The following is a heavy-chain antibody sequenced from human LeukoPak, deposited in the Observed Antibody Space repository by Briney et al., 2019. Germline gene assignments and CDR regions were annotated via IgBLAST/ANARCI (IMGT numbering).Heavy chain of an antibody. CDR1: GGSISSGSYY. CDR3: ARELDWGAVNDAFDI. V-gene: IGHV4-61*02. CDR2: IYTSGST. J-gene: IGHJ3*02. D-gene: IGHD3/OR15-3a*01. Sequence: SETLSLTCTVSGGSISSGSYYWSWIRQPAGTGLEWIGRIYTSGSTNYNPSLKSRVTISVDTSKNQFSLKLSSVTAADTAVYYCARELDWGAVNDAFDIWGQGTMVTVSS.